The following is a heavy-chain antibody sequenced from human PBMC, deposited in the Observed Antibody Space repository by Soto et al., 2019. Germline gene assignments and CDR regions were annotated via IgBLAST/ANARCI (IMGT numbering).Heavy chain of an antibody. V-gene: IGHV1-69*13. CDR2: IIPLFGTA. J-gene: IGHJ3*02. D-gene: IGHD6-19*01. Sequence: SVKVSCKTSGGTFSTYAIYWVRQAPGQGLEWMGAIIPLFGTADYAQKFQGRVTITADESTSTAYMELSSLRSEDTAVYYCASIGDSSGHDAFDIWGQGTMVTVSS. CDR3: ASIGDSSGHDAFDI. CDR1: GGTFSTYA.